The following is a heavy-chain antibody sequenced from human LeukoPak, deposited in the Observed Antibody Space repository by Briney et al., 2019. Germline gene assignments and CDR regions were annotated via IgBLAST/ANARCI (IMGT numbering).Heavy chain of an antibody. CDR1: GGSISSGGYS. V-gene: IGHV4-30-2*01. D-gene: IGHD3-22*01. Sequence: PSETLSLTCAVSGGSISSGGYSWSWLRQPPGKGLEWIVYIYHSGSTYYNPYLKSRVTISVDRSKNQFSLKLSSVTAADTAVYYCARAPYYYDSSGPMPLYYFDYWGQGTLVTVSS. CDR2: IYHSGST. J-gene: IGHJ4*02. CDR3: ARAPYYYDSSGPMPLYYFDY.